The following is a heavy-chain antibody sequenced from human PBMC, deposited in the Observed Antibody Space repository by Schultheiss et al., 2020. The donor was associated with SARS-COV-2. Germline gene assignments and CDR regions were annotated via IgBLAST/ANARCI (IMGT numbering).Heavy chain of an antibody. Sequence: ASVKVSCKASGYTFTGYYMHWVRQAPGQGLEWMGWINPNSGGTNYAQKFQGRVTMTRDTSISTAYMELSRLRSDDTAVYYCAREVGTKSYNWFDPWGQGTLVTVSS. CDR3: AREVGTKSYNWFDP. J-gene: IGHJ5*02. CDR2: INPNSGGT. CDR1: GYTFTGYY. V-gene: IGHV1-2*02. D-gene: IGHD1-14*01.